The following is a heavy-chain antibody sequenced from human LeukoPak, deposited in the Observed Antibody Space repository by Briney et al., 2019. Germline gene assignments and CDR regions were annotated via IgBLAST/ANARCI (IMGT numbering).Heavy chain of an antibody. CDR2: ISSDGSDK. V-gene: IGHV3-30*18. Sequence: GGSLRLSCAASGFTFSTYGMHWVRQAPGKGLEWVAVISSDGSDKYYTDSVKGRFTISRDNSKNTLYLQMSSLRADDTALYYCAKERLGATTPNPDYWGQGTLVTVSS. J-gene: IGHJ4*02. CDR1: GFTFSTYG. CDR3: AKERLGATTPNPDY. D-gene: IGHD1-26*01.